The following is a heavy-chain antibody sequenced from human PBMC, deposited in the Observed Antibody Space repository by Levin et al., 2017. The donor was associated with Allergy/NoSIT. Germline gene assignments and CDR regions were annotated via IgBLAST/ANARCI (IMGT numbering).Heavy chain of an antibody. V-gene: IGHV3-33*01. J-gene: IGHJ4*02. Sequence: GGSLRLSCTASGFKLSSYGMHWVRQAPGKGLEWVAVIWHDGRTYDHADSVKGRFTISRDNSRNTLYLQMNSLRAEDTAVYYCARDPWKDEPIDYWGQGTLVTVSS. CDR3: ARDPWKDEPIDY. CDR2: IWHDGRTY. CDR1: GFKLSSYG. D-gene: IGHD1-1*01.